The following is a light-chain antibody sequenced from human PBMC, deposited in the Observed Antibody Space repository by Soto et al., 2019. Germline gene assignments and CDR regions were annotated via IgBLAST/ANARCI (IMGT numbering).Light chain of an antibody. J-gene: IGKJ1*01. CDR3: QQYNYWPGT. CDR2: GAS. V-gene: IGKV3-15*01. CDR1: QSVSSN. Sequence: TVMTQSPATLSVSPGERATLSCRASQSVSSNLAWYQQKPGQAPRLLIYGASTRATGLPARFSGSGSGTDFTLTISSLQSEDFAVYYCQQYNYWPGTFGQGTKVEIK.